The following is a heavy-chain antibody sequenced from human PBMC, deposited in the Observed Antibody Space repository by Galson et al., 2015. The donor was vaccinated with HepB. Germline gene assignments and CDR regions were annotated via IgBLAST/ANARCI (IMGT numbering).Heavy chain of an antibody. J-gene: IGHJ3*01. CDR3: ATDHIAVAPGAFDV. V-gene: IGHV7-4-1*02. CDR1: GYTFTKYA. Sequence: SVKVSCKASGYTFTKYAIHWPRQAPGQGLERMGWINTNTGNPIYAQVFTGRFVFSLDTSVSTAYLQISSLKAEDTALYYCATDHIAVAPGAFDVWGQGTMVTVSS. CDR2: INTNTGNP. D-gene: IGHD2-2*01.